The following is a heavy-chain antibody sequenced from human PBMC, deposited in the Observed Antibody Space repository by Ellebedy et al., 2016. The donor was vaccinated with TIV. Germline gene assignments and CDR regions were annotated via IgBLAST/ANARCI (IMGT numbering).Heavy chain of an antibody. CDR3: AAASGFDY. CDR2: ITSSGDRT. J-gene: IGHJ4*02. V-gene: IGHV3-23*01. D-gene: IGHD3-10*01. Sequence: GGSLRLSXAASGFTFSSYAMTWVRQAPGKGLEWVSSITSSGDRTNYADSVKGRFTISRDNSKSTVYLEMNNLRVEDTAVYYCAAASGFDYWGQGTLVTVSS. CDR1: GFTFSSYA.